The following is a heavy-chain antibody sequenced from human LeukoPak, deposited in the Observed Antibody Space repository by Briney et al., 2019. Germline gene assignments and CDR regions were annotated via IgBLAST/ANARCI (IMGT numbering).Heavy chain of an antibody. V-gene: IGHV4-39*07. D-gene: IGHD3-22*01. J-gene: IGHJ3*02. Sequence: PSETLSLTCTVSYGSMSSSSYYWGWIRQPPGKGLEWIGSIYHSGSTHYNPSLKSRVTMSVDTSKNQFSLKLSSVTAADTAVYYCAREGPTYYYDSSGRGPYDAFDIWGQGTMVTVSS. CDR2: IYHSGST. CDR1: YGSMSSSSYY. CDR3: AREGPTYYYDSSGRGPYDAFDI.